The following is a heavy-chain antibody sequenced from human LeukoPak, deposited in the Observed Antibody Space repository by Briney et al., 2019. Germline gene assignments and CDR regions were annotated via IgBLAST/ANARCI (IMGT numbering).Heavy chain of an antibody. V-gene: IGHV3-30*01. CDR3: AGGMALLWEHGY. CDR2: ISYDGGIT. CDR1: GFTFSSYA. J-gene: IGHJ4*02. D-gene: IGHD3-10*01. Sequence: PGGSLRLSCAASGFTFSSYAMHWVRQAPGKGLEWVAVISYDGGITNYADSLKGRFTISRDNSRNTLYLQMNSLRAEDMAVYYCAGGMALLWEHGYWGLGTLVTVSS.